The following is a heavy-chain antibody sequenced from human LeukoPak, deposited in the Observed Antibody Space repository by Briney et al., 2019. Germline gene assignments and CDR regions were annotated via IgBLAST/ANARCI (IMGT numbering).Heavy chain of an antibody. Sequence: GGSLRLSCAASGFTFSSNAMSWVRQAPGKGLEWVSAISGSGGSTYYADSVKGRFTISRDNSKNTLSLQMNSLRAEDTALYYCAKDSSVPYGITDWGQGTLVTVSS. CDR2: ISGSGGST. CDR3: AKDSSVPYGITD. V-gene: IGHV3-23*01. J-gene: IGHJ4*02. CDR1: GFTFSSNA. D-gene: IGHD4-17*01.